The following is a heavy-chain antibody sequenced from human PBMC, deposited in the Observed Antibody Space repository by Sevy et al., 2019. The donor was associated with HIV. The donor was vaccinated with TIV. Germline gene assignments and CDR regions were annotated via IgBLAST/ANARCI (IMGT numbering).Heavy chain of an antibody. J-gene: IGHJ6*02. CDR2: ISGSGGST. V-gene: IGHV3-23*01. CDR1: GFTFSSYA. Sequence: GGSLRLSCAASGFTFSSYAMSWVRQAPGKGLEWVSAISGSGGSTYYADSVKGRFTISRDNSKNTLYRQMNSLRAEDTAVYYCAKVGPLYDFWSGYYRKDYYYYGMDVWGQGTTVTVSS. CDR3: AKVGPLYDFWSGYYRKDYYYYGMDV. D-gene: IGHD3-3*01.